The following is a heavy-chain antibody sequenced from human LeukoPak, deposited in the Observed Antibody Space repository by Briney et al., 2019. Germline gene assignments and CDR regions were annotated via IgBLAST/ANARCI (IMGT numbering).Heavy chain of an antibody. CDR2: ISGSGGYT. Sequence: PGGSLRLSCAASGFTFSDYAMSWVRQPPGKGLEWVSAISGSGGYTYYADSVKGRFTISRDSSKSTLYLQMNSLRAEDTAVYYCAKERGNIPAAAVFDYWGQGTLVTVSS. D-gene: IGHD6-13*01. CDR3: AKERGNIPAAAVFDY. J-gene: IGHJ4*02. CDR1: GFTFSDYA. V-gene: IGHV3-23*01.